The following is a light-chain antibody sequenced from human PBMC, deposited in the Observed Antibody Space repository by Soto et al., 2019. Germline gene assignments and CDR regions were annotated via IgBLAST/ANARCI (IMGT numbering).Light chain of an antibody. Sequence: QLVLTQPASVSGSPGQSSPISCTVTRSDGGGYNYVSWYQQHPGKAPKLMIYEVSNRPSGVSNRFSGSKSGNTASLTISGLQAEDEADYYCSSYTSSSTPYVFGTGTKLTVL. CDR3: SSYTSSSTPYV. CDR1: RSDGGGYNY. V-gene: IGLV2-14*01. J-gene: IGLJ1*01. CDR2: EVS.